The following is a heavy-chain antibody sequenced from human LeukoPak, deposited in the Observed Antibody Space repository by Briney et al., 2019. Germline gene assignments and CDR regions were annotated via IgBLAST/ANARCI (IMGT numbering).Heavy chain of an antibody. J-gene: IGHJ4*02. CDR1: GYTFTSYD. D-gene: IGHD6-13*01. CDR3: ARVGYSSSWSTIFYFDY. V-gene: IGHV1-8*01. CDR2: MNPNSGNT. Sequence: ASVKVSCKASGYTFTSYDINWVRQATGQGLEWMGWMNPNSGNTGYAQKFQGRVTMTRNTSISTAYMELSSLRSEDTAVYYCARVGYSSSWSTIFYFDYWGQGTLVTVSS.